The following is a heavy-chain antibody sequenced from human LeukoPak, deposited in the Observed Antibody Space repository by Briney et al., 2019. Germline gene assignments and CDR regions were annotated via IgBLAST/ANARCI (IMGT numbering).Heavy chain of an antibody. Sequence: PGGSLRLSCAASGFTFSSYAMSWVRQAPGKGLEWVSAISGGGGSTYYADSVKGRFTISRDNSKNTLYLQMNSLRAEDTAVYYCAKVGAGVRGFGESIKGPFDYWGQGTLVTVSS. J-gene: IGHJ4*02. CDR1: GFTFSSYA. V-gene: IGHV3-23*01. CDR2: ISGGGGST. D-gene: IGHD3-10*01. CDR3: AKVGAGVRGFGESIKGPFDY.